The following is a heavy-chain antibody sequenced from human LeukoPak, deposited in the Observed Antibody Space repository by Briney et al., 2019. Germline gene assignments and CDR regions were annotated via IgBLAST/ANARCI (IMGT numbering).Heavy chain of an antibody. CDR2: VSGSGGST. CDR3: AKARYSGYDAHYFDY. D-gene: IGHD5-12*01. J-gene: IGHJ4*02. CDR1: GFTFSSYA. Sequence: GGSLRLSCTASGFTFSSYAMSWVRQAPGPGLDWDSAVSGSGGSTYYADSVKGRFTISRDNSKNTLYLQMNSLRAEDTAVYYCAKARYSGYDAHYFDYWGQGTLVTVSS. V-gene: IGHV3-23*01.